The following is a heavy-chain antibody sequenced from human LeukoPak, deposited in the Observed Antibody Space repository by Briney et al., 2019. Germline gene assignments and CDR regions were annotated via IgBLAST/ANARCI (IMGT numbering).Heavy chain of an antibody. CDR1: EFTLRSYS. J-gene: IGHJ4*02. D-gene: IGHD1-26*01. CDR3: ARDASGSSIGLIDF. V-gene: IGHV3-21*01. CDR2: ISTSSTYI. Sequence: GGPLRLSCAASEFTLRSYSMHWVRQAPGKGLEWVSYISTSSTYIYYADLVRGRFSISRDNAKNSLYLHMNSLKADDTAVYYCARDASGSSIGLIDFWGQGTLVTVSS.